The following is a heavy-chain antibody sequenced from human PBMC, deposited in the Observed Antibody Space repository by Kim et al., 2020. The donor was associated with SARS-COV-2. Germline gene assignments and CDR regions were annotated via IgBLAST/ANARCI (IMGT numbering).Heavy chain of an antibody. J-gene: IGHJ4*02. D-gene: IGHD2-15*01. V-gene: IGHV3-11*05. CDR3: ARVPIIADTYFDY. Sequence: YADSVKGRFTISRDNAKNSLYLQMNSLRAEDTAVYYCARVPIIADTYFDYWGQGTLVTVSS.